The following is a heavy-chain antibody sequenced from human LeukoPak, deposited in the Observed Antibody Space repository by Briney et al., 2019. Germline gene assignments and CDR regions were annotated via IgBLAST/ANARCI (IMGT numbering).Heavy chain of an antibody. CDR2: IYSKTDGGTT. CDR1: GFTFSNSW. CDR3: TTGFFGVVNDAFDI. J-gene: IGHJ3*02. D-gene: IGHD3-3*01. Sequence: GGSLRLSCAASGFTFSNSWMSWVRQAPGKGLEWVGRIYSKTDGGTTDYAAPVKGRFTISRDDSTNTLYLQMNSLKTEDTAVYYCTTGFFGVVNDAFDIWRQGTMVSVPS. V-gene: IGHV3-15*01.